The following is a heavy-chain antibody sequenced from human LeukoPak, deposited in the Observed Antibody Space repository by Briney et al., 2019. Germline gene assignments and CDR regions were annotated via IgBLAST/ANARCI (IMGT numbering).Heavy chain of an antibody. V-gene: IGHV1-69*06. Sequence: ASVKVSCKASGYTFTSYYMHWVRQAPGQGLEWMGGIIPIFGTANYAQKFQGRVTITADKSTSTAYMELSSLRSEDTAVYYCARFLTIFGVVTKDYWGQGTLVTVSS. CDR2: IIPIFGTA. J-gene: IGHJ4*02. CDR3: ARFLTIFGVVTKDY. CDR1: GYTFTSYY. D-gene: IGHD3-3*01.